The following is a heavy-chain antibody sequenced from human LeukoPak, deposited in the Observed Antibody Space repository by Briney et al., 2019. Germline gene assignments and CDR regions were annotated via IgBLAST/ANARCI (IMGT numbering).Heavy chain of an antibody. CDR3: ATLYCSSTSCLDP. D-gene: IGHD2-2*01. J-gene: IGHJ5*02. Sequence: ASVKVSCKASGYTFTGYYMHWVRQAPGQGLEWMGWINPNSGGTNYAQKFQGRVTMTRDTSISTAYMELSRLRSNDTAAYYCATLYCSSTSCLDPWGQGTLVTVSS. CDR2: INPNSGGT. CDR1: GYTFTGYY. V-gene: IGHV1-2*02.